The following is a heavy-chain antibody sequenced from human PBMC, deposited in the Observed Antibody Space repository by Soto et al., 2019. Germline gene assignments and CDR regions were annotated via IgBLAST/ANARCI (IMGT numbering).Heavy chain of an antibody. Sequence: PSETLSLTCTVSGGSISSGDYYWSWIRQPPGKGLEWIGYIYYSGSTYYNPSLKSRVTISVDTSKNQFSLKLSSVTAADTAVYYCARGEYSGYDLGFDYWGQGTLVTV. CDR1: GGSISSGDYY. D-gene: IGHD5-12*01. CDR3: ARGEYSGYDLGFDY. J-gene: IGHJ4*02. V-gene: IGHV4-30-4*01. CDR2: IYYSGST.